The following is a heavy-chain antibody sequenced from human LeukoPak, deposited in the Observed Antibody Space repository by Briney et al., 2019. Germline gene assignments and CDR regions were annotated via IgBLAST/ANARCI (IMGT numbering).Heavy chain of an antibody. CDR3: ARGDYGDFYGMDV. J-gene: IGHJ6*02. D-gene: IGHD4-17*01. Sequence: ASVKVSCKTSGYTFTGQYLHWVRQAPGQGLEWMGWINPNSGGTKSAQKFQGRVIMTRDTSISTAYMELSRLRSDDTAVYYCARGDYGDFYGMDVWGQGTTVTVSS. V-gene: IGHV1-2*02. CDR1: GYTFTGQY. CDR2: INPNSGGT.